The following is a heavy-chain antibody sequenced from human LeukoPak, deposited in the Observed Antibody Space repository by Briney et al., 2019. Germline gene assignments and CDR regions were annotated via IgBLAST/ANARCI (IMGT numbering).Heavy chain of an antibody. D-gene: IGHD3-16*01. CDR1: GYSISSSNW. CDR2: IYYSGCT. V-gene: IGHV4-28*01. CDR3: ARSLRGYYFDY. Sequence: SDTLSLTCAVSGYSISSSNWWGWVRQPPGEGLEWIAYIYYSGCTYYNPSLKSRVTMSVDTSKNQFSLKLSSVTVVDTAVYYCARSLRGYYFDYWGQGILVTVSS. J-gene: IGHJ4*02.